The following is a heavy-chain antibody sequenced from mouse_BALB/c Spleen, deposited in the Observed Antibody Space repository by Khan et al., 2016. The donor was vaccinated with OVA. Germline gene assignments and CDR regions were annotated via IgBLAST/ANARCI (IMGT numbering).Heavy chain of an antibody. CDR3: ARGGAAYYRNDGGAMEY. CDR2: INTHSGVP. J-gene: IGHJ4*01. V-gene: IGHV9-4*02. D-gene: IGHD2-14*01. CDR1: GYTFTTSG. Sequence: QIQLVQSGPELKKPGATVRISCKASGYTFTTSGIQWVQQMPGKGLKWIGWINTHSGVPKYAQDFKGRFAFSLDITVNTASLQITNLKNEDTATYFCARGGAAYYRNDGGAMEYWGQGTSVTVSS.